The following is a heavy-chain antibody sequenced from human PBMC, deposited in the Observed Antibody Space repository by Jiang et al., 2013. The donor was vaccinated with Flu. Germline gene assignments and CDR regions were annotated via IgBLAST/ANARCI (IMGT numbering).Heavy chain of an antibody. V-gene: IGHV5-51*01. Sequence: GAEVKKPGESLRISCKTSGYSFSTYWIGWVRQMPGKGLEWMGFIYPDDSDTRYSPSFEVQGQVTISADKSISTAYLQWSSLKASDTAMYYCARHSRGTVVTPRYYYYMDVWGKGTTVTVSS. D-gene: IGHD4-23*01. CDR3: ARHSRGTVVTPRYYYYMDV. J-gene: IGHJ6*03. CDR1: GYSFSTYW. CDR2: IYPDDSDT.